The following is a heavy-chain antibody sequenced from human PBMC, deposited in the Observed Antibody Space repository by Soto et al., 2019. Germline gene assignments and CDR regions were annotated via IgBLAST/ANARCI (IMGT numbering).Heavy chain of an antibody. V-gene: IGHV4-34*01. D-gene: IGHD3-22*01. CDR2: INHSGST. J-gene: IGHJ6*02. CDR3: ARVGKYYYDSSGYYYVHYYYGMDV. Sequence: SETLSLTCAVYGGSFSGYYWSWIRQPPGKGLEWIGEINHSGSTNYNPSLKSRVTISVDTSKNQFSLKLSSVTAADTAVYYCARVGKYYYDSSGYYYVHYYYGMDVWGQGTTVTVSS. CDR1: GGSFSGYY.